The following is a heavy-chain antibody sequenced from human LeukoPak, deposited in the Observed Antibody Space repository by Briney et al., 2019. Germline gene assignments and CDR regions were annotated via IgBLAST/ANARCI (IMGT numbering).Heavy chain of an antibody. CDR2: ISSGSRTI. V-gene: IGHV3-48*04. CDR1: GFTFSNYW. D-gene: IGHD1-14*01. J-gene: IGHJ2*01. Sequence: GGSLRLSCAASGFTFSNYWMNWVRQAPGKGLEWVAHISSGSRTIHYADSVKGRFTIFRDNAKNALYLQMDSLRAEDTAVYYCARDPTSGATYWYSDLWGRGTLVTVSS. CDR3: ARDPTSGATYWYSDL.